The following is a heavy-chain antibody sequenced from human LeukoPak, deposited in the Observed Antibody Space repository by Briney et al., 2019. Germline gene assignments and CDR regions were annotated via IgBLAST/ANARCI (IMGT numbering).Heavy chain of an antibody. D-gene: IGHD5-18*01. Sequence: ASVKVSCKASGYTFTGYYMHWVRQAPGQGLEWMGWINTNTGNPTYAQGFFTGRYVFSLDTSVNTAYLQITGLKADDTAVYYCGRDPKLGIRGYTYGYIDFWGQGTLVTVAS. CDR3: GRDPKLGIRGYTYGYIDF. V-gene: IGHV7-4-1*02. CDR2: INTNTGNP. J-gene: IGHJ4*02. CDR1: GYTFTGYY.